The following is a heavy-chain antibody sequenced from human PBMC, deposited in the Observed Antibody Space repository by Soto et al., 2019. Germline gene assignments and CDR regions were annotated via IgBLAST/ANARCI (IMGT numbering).Heavy chain of an antibody. CDR3: ARDDGDNWNAGVLWNWFDP. V-gene: IGHV4-34*01. CDR2: INHSGST. D-gene: IGHD1-20*01. J-gene: IGHJ5*02. Sequence: QVQLQQWGAGLLKPSETLSLTCAVYGGSFSGYYWSWIRQPPGKGLEWSGEINHSGSTNYNPSLKSRVTISVDTSKNQFSLKLSSVTAADTAVYYCARDDGDNWNAGVLWNWFDPWGQGTLVTVSS. CDR1: GGSFSGYY.